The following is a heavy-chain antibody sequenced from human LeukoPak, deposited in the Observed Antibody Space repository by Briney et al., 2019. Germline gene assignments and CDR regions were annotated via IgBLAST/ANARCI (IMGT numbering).Heavy chain of an antibody. V-gene: IGHV3-21*01. D-gene: IGHD3-3*01. J-gene: IGHJ4*02. Sequence: PGRSLRLSCAASGFTFSSYSMNWVRQAPGKGLEWVSSISSSSSYIYYADSVKGRFTISRDNAKNSLYLQMNSLRAEDTAVYYCARDAHAYYDFWSGYPEARFDYWGQGTLVTVSS. CDR1: GFTFSSYS. CDR3: ARDAHAYYDFWSGYPEARFDY. CDR2: ISSSSSYI.